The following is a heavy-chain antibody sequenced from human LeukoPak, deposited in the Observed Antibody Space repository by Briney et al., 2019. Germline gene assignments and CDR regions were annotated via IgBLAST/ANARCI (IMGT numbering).Heavy chain of an antibody. CDR2: IRGSGGGT. J-gene: IGHJ4*02. D-gene: IGHD6-19*01. Sequence: PGGSLRLSCAASGFTFSSYAMSWVRQAPGKGLEWVSAIRGSGGGTYHADSVEGRFTISRDNSKNTLYLQMNSLRDEDTALYYCAKAGIGVVGYFDYWGQGTLVTVSS. V-gene: IGHV3-23*01. CDR1: GFTFSSYA. CDR3: AKAGIGVVGYFDY.